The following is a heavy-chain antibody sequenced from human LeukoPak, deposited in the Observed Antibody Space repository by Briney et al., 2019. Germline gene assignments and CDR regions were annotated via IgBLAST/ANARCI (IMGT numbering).Heavy chain of an antibody. Sequence: SQTLSLTCTVSGGSISSGGYYWSWIRQPPGKGLEWIGYIYYSGSTYYNPSLKSRVTMSVDTSKNQFSLKLSSVTAADTAVYYCARVGDYALKDWGQGTLVTVSS. CDR1: GGSISSGGYY. V-gene: IGHV4-30-2*01. D-gene: IGHD3-16*01. J-gene: IGHJ4*02. CDR3: ARVGDYALKD. CDR2: IYYSGST.